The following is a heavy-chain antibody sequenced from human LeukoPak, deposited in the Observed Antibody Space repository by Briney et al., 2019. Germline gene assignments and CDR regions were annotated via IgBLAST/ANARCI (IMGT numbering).Heavy chain of an antibody. CDR3: ARADGSGSYYFGLLDY. D-gene: IGHD3-10*01. CDR2: ISSSSSYI. J-gene: IGHJ4*02. V-gene: IGHV3-21*01. CDR1: GFTFSSYS. Sequence: GSLRLSCAASGFTFSSYSMNWVRQAPGKGLEWISSISSSSSYIYYADSVKGRFTISRDNAKNSLYLQMNSLRAEDTAVYYCARADGSGSYYFGLLDYWGQGTLVTVSS.